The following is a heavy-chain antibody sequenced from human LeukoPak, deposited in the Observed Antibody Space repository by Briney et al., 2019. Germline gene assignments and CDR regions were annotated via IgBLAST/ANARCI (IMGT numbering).Heavy chain of an antibody. CDR2: IKHSGST. CDR1: GGSSRDYY. Sequence: SETLSLTCVVYGGSSRDYYWSWIRQTPGEGLQWIGGIKHSGSTDFNPSLKSRVTMSIGTSKNQFSLKLTSVTAADTALYYCARGILGKGHFDLWGRDTLVTVSS. J-gene: IGHJ2*01. D-gene: IGHD3-3*01. V-gene: IGHV4-34*01. CDR3: ARGILGKGHFDL.